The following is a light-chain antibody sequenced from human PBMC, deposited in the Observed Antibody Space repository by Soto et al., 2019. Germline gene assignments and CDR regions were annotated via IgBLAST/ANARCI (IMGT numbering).Light chain of an antibody. J-gene: IGKJ2*01. V-gene: IGKV3-15*01. CDR2: RAS. CDR1: QHVSSN. CDR3: QQYNNWPYT. Sequence: EIVMTQSPATLSVSPGGSATLSCRASQHVSSNFAWYRQKPGQAPTLLIYRASTRATGIPARFSGSGSGTEFTLTISRLQSEDFVVYYCQQYNNWPYTFGQGTKLEIK.